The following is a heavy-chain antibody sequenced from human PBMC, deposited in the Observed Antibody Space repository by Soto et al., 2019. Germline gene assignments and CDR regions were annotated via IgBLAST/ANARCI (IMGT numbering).Heavy chain of an antibody. CDR1: GFTFSSYG. CDR2: ISYDGSNK. D-gene: IGHD1-1*01. V-gene: IGHV3-30*18. J-gene: IGHJ4*02. Sequence: PGGSLRLSCAASGFTFSSYGMHWVRQAPGKGLEWVAVISYDGSNKYYADSVKGRFTISRDNSKNTLYLQMNSLRAEDTAVYYCAKSMYNWNDGFFDYWGQGTLVTVS. CDR3: AKSMYNWNDGFFDY.